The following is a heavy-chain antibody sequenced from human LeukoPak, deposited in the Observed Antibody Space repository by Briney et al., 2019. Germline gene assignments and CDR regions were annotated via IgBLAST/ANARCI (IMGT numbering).Heavy chain of an antibody. CDR3: ARAENYYYYYGMDV. CDR1: GFTFSSYA. Sequence: PGGSLRLSCAASGFTFSSYAMHWVRQAPGKGLEWVSYISSSSSTIYYADSVKGRFTISRDNAKNSLYLQMNSLRAEDTAVYYCARAENYYYYYGMDVWGQGTTVTVSS. J-gene: IGHJ6*02. V-gene: IGHV3-48*01. CDR2: ISSSSSTI.